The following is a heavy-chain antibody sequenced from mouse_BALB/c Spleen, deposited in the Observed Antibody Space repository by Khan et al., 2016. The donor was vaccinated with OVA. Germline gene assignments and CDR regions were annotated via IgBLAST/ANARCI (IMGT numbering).Heavy chain of an antibody. V-gene: IGHV3-2*02. J-gene: IGHJ2*01. D-gene: IGHD1-1*01. Sequence: EVQLQESGPGLVKPSQSLSLTCTVTGYSITSGYAWNWIRQFPGNKLEWMGYISYSGVPSYTPSLKSRISITRDTSKNQFFLQLNSVTTEDTATDYCARGNYYGYYFDYWGQGTTLTVSS. CDR2: ISYSGVP. CDR1: GYSITSGYA. CDR3: ARGNYYGYYFDY.